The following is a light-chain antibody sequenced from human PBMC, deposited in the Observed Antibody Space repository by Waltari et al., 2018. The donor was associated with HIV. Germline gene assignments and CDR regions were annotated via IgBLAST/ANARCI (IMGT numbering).Light chain of an antibody. J-gene: IGLJ2*01. CDR2: SNN. CDR1: SSNIGSNT. Sequence: QSVLTQPPSASGTPGQRVTISCSGSSSNIGSNTVNWYQQLPGTAPKLLIYSNNPRPSGVPDRFSGSRSGTSASLAISGLQSEDEAYYYCAAWDDSLRGVFGGGTKLTVL. V-gene: IGLV1-44*01. CDR3: AAWDDSLRGV.